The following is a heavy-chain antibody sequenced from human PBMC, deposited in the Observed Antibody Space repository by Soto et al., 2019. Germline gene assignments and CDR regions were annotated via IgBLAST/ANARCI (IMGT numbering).Heavy chain of an antibody. CDR1: GGSISSYY. CDR3: ARHLGYCSSTNCYAWFDP. Sequence: SETLSLTCTVSGGSISSYYWSWIRQPPGKGLEWIGYIYYSGSTNYNPSLKSRVTISVDTSKNQFSLKLSSVTAADTAVYYCARHLGYCSSTNCYAWFDPWGQGTLVTVSS. D-gene: IGHD2-2*01. CDR2: IYYSGST. V-gene: IGHV4-59*01. J-gene: IGHJ5*02.